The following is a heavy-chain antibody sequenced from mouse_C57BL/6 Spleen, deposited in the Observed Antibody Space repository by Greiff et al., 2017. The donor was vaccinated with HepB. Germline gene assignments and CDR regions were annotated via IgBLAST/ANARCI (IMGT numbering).Heavy chain of an antibody. CDR2: IDPETGGT. D-gene: IGHD1-1*01. V-gene: IGHV1-15*01. Sequence: VQLQQSGAELVRPGASVTLSCKASGYTFTDYEMHWVKQTPVHGLEWIGAIDPETGGTAYNQKFKGKAILTADKSSSTAYMQLRSLTSEDSAVYYCTRWGTTVVRYFDVWGTGTTVTVSS. J-gene: IGHJ1*03. CDR1: GYTFTDYE. CDR3: TRWGTTVVRYFDV.